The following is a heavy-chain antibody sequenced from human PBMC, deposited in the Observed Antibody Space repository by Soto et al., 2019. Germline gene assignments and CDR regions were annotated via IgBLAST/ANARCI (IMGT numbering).Heavy chain of an antibody. V-gene: IGHV4-59*01. CDR1: GGSISSYY. CDR2: IYYSGST. J-gene: IGHJ4*02. CDR3: ASLPTTDFDY. D-gene: IGHD4-4*01. Sequence: SETLSLTCTVSGGSISSYYWSWIRQPPGKGLEWIGYIYYSGSTNYNPSLKSRVTISVDTSKNQFSLKLSSVTAADTAVYYCASLPTTDFDYWGQGTLVTVS.